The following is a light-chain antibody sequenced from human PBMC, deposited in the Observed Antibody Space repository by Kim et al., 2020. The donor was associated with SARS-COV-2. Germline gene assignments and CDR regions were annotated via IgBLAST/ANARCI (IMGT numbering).Light chain of an antibody. CDR2: GAS. J-gene: IGKJ4*01. CDR1: QSISSN. Sequence: VSPGERATRSCRAGQSISSNLAWYQQKPGQAPRLLIFGASTRATGIPARFSGSGSGTEFTLTITSLQSEDFGLYYCQQYNNWPLTFGGGTKVDIK. V-gene: IGKV3-15*01. CDR3: QQYNNWPLT.